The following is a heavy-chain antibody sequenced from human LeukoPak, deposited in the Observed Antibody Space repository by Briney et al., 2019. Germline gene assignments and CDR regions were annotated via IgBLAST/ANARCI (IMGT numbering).Heavy chain of an antibody. CDR3: GRGPGRGGSYYTY. V-gene: IGHV4-4*07. CDR1: GGSISSYY. D-gene: IGHD1-26*01. J-gene: IGHJ4*02. CDR2: ICNSGSN. Sequence: SETLSLTCTVSGGSISSYYWLWIRQPAGKGLEWLGRICNSGSNNYNPSLKSRVTMSVDTSKNQFSHALSSVTAPDTAVYYCGRGPGRGGSYYTYWGQGTLVTVSS.